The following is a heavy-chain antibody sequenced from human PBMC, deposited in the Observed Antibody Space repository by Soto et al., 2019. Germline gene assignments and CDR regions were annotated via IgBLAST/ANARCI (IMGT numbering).Heavy chain of an antibody. CDR3: ARAPLYSSGWSEFDY. D-gene: IGHD6-19*01. Sequence: PGGSLRLSCAASGFTFSSYSMNWVRQAPGKGLEWVSSISSSSSYIYYADSVKGRFTISRDNAKNSLYLQMNSLRAEDTAVYYCARAPLYSSGWSEFDYWGQRTLVTVSS. CDR1: GFTFSSYS. J-gene: IGHJ4*02. V-gene: IGHV3-21*01. CDR2: ISSSSSYI.